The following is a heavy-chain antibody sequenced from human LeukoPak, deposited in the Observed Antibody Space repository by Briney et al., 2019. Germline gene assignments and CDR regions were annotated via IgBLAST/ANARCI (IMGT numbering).Heavy chain of an antibody. CDR1: GYTFTGSY. D-gene: IGHD3-10*01. CDR3: AGTYGSGSYYNH. J-gene: IGHJ5*02. CDR2: INPNSGGT. V-gene: IGHV1-2*06. Sequence: SEKVSCKASGYTFTGSYMHWVRQAPGQGLEWMGRINPNSGGTNYAQKFQGRVTMTRDTSISTAYMELSRLRSDDTAVYYCAGTYGSGSYYNHWGQGTLVTVSS.